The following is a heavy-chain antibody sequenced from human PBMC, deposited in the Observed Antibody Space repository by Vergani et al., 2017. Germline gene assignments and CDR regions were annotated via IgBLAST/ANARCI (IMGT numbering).Heavy chain of an antibody. CDR3: ARSAGSYYDSSGYYTNDAFDI. D-gene: IGHD3-22*01. V-gene: IGHV4-34*01. Sequence: QVQLQQWGAGLLKPSETLSLTCAVYGGSFSGYYWSWIRQPPGKGLEWIGEINHSGSTNYNPSLKSRVTISVDTSKNQFSLKLSSVTAADTAVYYCARSAGSYYDSSGYYTNDAFDIWGQGTMVTVSS. CDR1: GGSFSGYY. CDR2: INHSGST. J-gene: IGHJ3*02.